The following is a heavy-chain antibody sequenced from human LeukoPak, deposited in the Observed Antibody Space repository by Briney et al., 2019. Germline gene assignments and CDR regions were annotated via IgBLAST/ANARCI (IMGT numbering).Heavy chain of an antibody. D-gene: IGHD1/OR15-1a*01. Sequence: PGGSLRLSCAASGFTFNIYGMHWVRQAPGKGLEWVAAISYDERDKFYADSVKGRFTISRDNSKNILYLQMNSLRAEDTAVYYCARGLGLNNDYWGQGTLVTVSS. V-gene: IGHV3-30*03. CDR3: ARGLGLNNDY. CDR2: ISYDERDK. CDR1: GFTFNIYG. J-gene: IGHJ4*02.